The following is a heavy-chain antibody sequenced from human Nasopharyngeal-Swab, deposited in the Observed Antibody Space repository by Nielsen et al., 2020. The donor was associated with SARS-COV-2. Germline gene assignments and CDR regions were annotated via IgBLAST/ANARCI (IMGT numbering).Heavy chain of an antibody. Sequence: SETLSLTCAVYGGSFSGYYWSWIRQPPGKGLEWIGEINHSRSTNYNPSLKSRVTISVVTSKNQFSLKLSSVTAADTAVYYCARGRLTSRTLGWFDPWGQGTLVTVSS. CDR1: GGSFSGYY. CDR3: ARGRLTSRTLGWFDP. CDR2: INHSRST. D-gene: IGHD2-2*01. J-gene: IGHJ5*02. V-gene: IGHV4-34*01.